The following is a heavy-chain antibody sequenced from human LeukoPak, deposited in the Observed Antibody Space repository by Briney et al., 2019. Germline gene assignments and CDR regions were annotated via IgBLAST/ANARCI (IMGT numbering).Heavy chain of an antibody. CDR1: GGTFSSYA. D-gene: IGHD1-1*01. V-gene: IGHV1-69*04. J-gene: IGHJ4*02. CDR3: ARDGFSAGTDY. Sequence: EASVKVSCKASGGTFSSYAISWVRQAPGQGLEWMGRIIPILGIANYAQKFQGRVTITADKSTSTAYMGLSSLRSEDTAVYYCARDGFSAGTDYWGQGTLVTVSS. CDR2: IIPILGIA.